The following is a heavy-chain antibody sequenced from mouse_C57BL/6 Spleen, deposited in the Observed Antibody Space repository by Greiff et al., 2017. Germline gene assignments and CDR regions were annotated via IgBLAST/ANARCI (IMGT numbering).Heavy chain of an antibody. V-gene: IGHV1-81*01. CDR3: ARGTTVVNPYFDY. D-gene: IGHD1-1*01. CDR2: IYPRSGNT. Sequence: VKLMESGAELARPGASVKLSCKASGYTFTSYGISWVKQRTGQGLEWIGEIYPRSGNTYYNEKFKGKATLTADKSSSTAYMELRSLTSEDSAVYVCARGTTVVNPYFDYWGQGTTLTVSS. CDR1: GYTFTSYG. J-gene: IGHJ2*01.